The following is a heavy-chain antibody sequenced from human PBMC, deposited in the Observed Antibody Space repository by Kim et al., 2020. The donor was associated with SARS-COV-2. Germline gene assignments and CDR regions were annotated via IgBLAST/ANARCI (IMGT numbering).Heavy chain of an antibody. V-gene: IGHV3-30-3*01. CDR3: ARGADHWLVSHFDH. CDR1: GFTLSSYS. CDR2: ISYDGTEE. J-gene: IGHJ4*02. Sequence: GGSLRLSCAAFGFTLSSYSMHWVRQTPGKGLEWVALISYDGTEEYYADSLKGRLTISRDNSRNTLSLQMNSLTSDDAGVYYCARGADHWLVSHFDHWGQG. D-gene: IGHD6-19*01.